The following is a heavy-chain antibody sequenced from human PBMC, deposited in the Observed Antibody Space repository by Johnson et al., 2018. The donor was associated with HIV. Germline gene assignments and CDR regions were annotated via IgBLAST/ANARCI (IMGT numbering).Heavy chain of an antibody. CDR1: GFTFSDHY. V-gene: IGHV3-7*03. D-gene: IGHD1-14*01. J-gene: IGHJ3*02. CDR3: ARDATYRKYALTSFDI. CDR2: IKQDGSEK. Sequence: VQLVESGGGLVQPGGSLRLSCAASGFTFSDHYMDWVRQAPGKGLEWVANIKQDGSEKHYLDSVKGRFTISRDNAKNSLYLQMNTLRAEDTAVYYCARDATYRKYALTSFDIWGQGAMVTVSS.